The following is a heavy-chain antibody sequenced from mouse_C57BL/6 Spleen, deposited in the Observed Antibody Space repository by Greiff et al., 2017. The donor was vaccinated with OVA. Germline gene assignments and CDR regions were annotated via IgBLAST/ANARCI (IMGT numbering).Heavy chain of an antibody. Sequence: QVQLQQPGAELVKPGASVKLSCKASGYTFTSYWMHWVKQRPGQGLEWIGMIHPNSGSTNYNEKFKSKATLTVDKSSSTAYMQLSSLTSEDSAVYYCARRSYYGNSYWYFDVWGTGTTVTVSS. J-gene: IGHJ1*03. CDR1: GYTFTSYW. V-gene: IGHV1-64*01. CDR3: ARRSYYGNSYWYFDV. D-gene: IGHD2-10*01. CDR2: IHPNSGST.